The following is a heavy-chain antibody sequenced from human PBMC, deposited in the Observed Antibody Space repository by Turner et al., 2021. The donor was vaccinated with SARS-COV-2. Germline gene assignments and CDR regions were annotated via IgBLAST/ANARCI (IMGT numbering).Heavy chain of an antibody. CDR3: ARRQFGWGLIDY. V-gene: IGHV1-2*02. CDR1: GYTFSGYY. J-gene: IGHJ4*02. D-gene: IGHD2-21*01. CDR2: INPNSGGT. Sequence: QVQLVQSGAKGKKPGASVKFSCKASGYTFSGYYMHWVRQAPGQGIEWMGWINPNSGGTNYAQKFQGRVTMTGDTSISTAYMELSRLRSDDTAVYYCARRQFGWGLIDYWGQGTLVTVSS.